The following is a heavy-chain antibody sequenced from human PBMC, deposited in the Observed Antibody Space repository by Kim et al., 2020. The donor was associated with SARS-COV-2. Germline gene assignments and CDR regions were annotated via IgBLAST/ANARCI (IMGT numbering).Heavy chain of an antibody. J-gene: IGHJ5*02. D-gene: IGHD6-6*01. CDR3: ARDRFQYSSSSSWFDP. Sequence: SVKRRITIHPDTSKNQFSLQLNSVTPEDTAVYYCARDRFQYSSSSSWFDPWGQGTLVTVSS. V-gene: IGHV6-1*01.